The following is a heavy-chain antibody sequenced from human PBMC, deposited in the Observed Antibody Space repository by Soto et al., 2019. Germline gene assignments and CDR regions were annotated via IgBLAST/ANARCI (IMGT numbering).Heavy chain of an antibody. CDR3: VRGSWNQGDWFDP. V-gene: IGHV3-7*01. J-gene: IGHJ5*02. CDR1: GFTFSSYW. CDR2: IKQDGSEK. Sequence: PGGSLRLSCAASGFTFSSYWMSWVRQAPGKGLEWVANIKQDGSEKYYVDSVKGRFTISRDNSKNTLYMQINSLRAEDTAVYYCVRGSWNQGDWFDPWGQGTQVTVSS. D-gene: IGHD1-1*01.